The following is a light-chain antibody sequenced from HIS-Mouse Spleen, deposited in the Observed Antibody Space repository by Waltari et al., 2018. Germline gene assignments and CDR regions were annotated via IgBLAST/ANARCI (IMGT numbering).Light chain of an antibody. V-gene: IGLV1-44*01. J-gene: IGLJ1*01. CDR2: SNN. CDR1: SSNIGSNT. Sequence: QSVLPQPPSASGTPGQRVTISCSGSSSNIGSNTVNWYQQLPGTAPKLLIYSNNRRPSGVPDRFSGSKSGTSASLASSGLQSEDEADYYCCSYAGSSTWVFGTGTKVTVL. CDR3: CSYAGSSTWV.